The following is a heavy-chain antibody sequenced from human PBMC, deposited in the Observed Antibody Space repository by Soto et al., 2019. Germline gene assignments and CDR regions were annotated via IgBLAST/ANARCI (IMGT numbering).Heavy chain of an antibody. V-gene: IGHV4-59*01. D-gene: IGHD3-10*02. CDR2: IYYSGST. CDR1: GGSISSYY. Sequence: QVQLQESGPGLVKPSETLSLTCTVSGGSISSYYWSWIRQPPGKGLEWIGYIYYSGSTNYNPSLTRRVTISVDTSKNQFSLKLSSVTAADTAVYYCARTLFGWGIWFDPWGQGTLVTVSS. J-gene: IGHJ5*02. CDR3: ARTLFGWGIWFDP.